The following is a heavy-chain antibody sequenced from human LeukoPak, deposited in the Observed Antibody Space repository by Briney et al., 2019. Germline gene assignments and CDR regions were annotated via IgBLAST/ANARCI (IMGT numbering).Heavy chain of an antibody. CDR2: ISIGGRTQ. J-gene: IGHJ4*02. Sequence: GGSLRLSCAASGFTFSSYEMNWVRQAPGKGLEWVSYISIGGRTQYYADSVKGRFTISRDNAKNSLYLQMNSLRAEDMAVYYCARDLSRYYNDYRGQGTLVTVSS. CDR3: ARDLSRYYNDY. V-gene: IGHV3-48*03. CDR1: GFTFSSYE.